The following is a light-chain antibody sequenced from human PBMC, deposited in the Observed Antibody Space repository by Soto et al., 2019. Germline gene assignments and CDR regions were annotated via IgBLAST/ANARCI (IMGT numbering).Light chain of an antibody. V-gene: IGKV3-20*01. Sequence: EIVLTQSPGTLSLSPGERVTLSCRASQSVSSTYLAWYQQKPGQAPRLLIYGASSRATGIPYRFSGSGSGTDFTLTISRLEPEDFAVYYCQQFGSSPLYTFGQGTKLEIK. J-gene: IGKJ2*01. CDR3: QQFGSSPLYT. CDR2: GAS. CDR1: QSVSSTY.